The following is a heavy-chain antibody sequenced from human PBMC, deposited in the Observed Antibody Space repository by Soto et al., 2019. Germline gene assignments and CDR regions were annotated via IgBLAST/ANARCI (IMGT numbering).Heavy chain of an antibody. J-gene: IGHJ4*02. CDR2: ILGRDDTT. V-gene: IGHV3-23*01. D-gene: IGHD5-12*01. CDR3: TKGAWLDY. CDR1: GFSFNTFD. Sequence: EVQVLESGGDLVEPGGSLRLSCAASGFSFNTFDMSWVRQAPGKGLEWVSVILGRDDTTYYADSVKGRFTISRDTFKNTLHLQMNSLRVEDTALYLCTKGAWLDYWGQGTLVTVSS.